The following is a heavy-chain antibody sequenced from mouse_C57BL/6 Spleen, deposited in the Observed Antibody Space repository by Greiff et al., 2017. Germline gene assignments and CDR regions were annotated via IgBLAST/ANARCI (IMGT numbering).Heavy chain of an antibody. J-gene: IGHJ4*01. Sequence: EVKLVESGGGLVKPGGSLKLSCAASGFTFSSYAMSWVRQTPEKRLEWVATISDGGSYTYYPDNVKGRFTISRDNAKNNLYLQMSHLKSEDTAMYYCARDHGSGYVNYYAMDYWGQGTSVTVSS. CDR2: ISDGGSYT. CDR3: ARDHGSGYVNYYAMDY. V-gene: IGHV5-4*01. CDR1: GFTFSSYA. D-gene: IGHD3-2*02.